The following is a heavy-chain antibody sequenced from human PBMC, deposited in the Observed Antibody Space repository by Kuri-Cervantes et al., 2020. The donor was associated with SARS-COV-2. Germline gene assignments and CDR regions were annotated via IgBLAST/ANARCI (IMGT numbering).Heavy chain of an antibody. CDR3: ARVNIELVLPTPQVYFYMDV. V-gene: IGHV4-4*07. CDR1: GGSISNDY. Sequence: SETLSLTCTVSGGSISNDYWSWIRQPAGKGLEWIGRIYTSGTANYNPSLRTRVTMSIDTSKNQFSLRLSPVTAADTAVYYCARVNIELVLPTPQVYFYMDVWGKGTTVTVSS. CDR2: IYTSGTA. J-gene: IGHJ6*03. D-gene: IGHD2/OR15-2a*01.